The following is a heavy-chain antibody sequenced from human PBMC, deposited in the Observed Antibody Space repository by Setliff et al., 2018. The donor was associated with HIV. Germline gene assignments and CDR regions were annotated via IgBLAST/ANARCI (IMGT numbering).Heavy chain of an antibody. CDR3: ARGSGYPWYFDL. Sequence: PSETLSLTCTVSGGSISSRAYYWGWIRQPPGKGLEWIGSIFYSGSTYYNPSLKSRVTISVDTSKNQFSLKLSSVTAADTAVYYCARGSGYPWYFDLWGRGTLVTVSS. J-gene: IGHJ2*01. CDR2: IFYSGST. CDR1: GGSISSRAYY. D-gene: IGHD3-22*01. V-gene: IGHV4-39*01.